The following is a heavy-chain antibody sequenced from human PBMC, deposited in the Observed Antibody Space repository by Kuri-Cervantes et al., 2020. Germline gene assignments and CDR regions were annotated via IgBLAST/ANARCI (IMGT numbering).Heavy chain of an antibody. Sequence: ASVKVSCKASGYTFTGYYMHWVRQAPGQGLEWMGWINLNSGGTNYAQKFQGRVTMTRDTSISTAYMELSRLRSDDTAVYYCARPGSYYNAFDYWGQGTLVTVSS. D-gene: IGHD3-10*01. CDR2: INLNSGGT. V-gene: IGHV1-2*02. J-gene: IGHJ4*02. CDR1: GYTFTGYY. CDR3: ARPGSYYNAFDY.